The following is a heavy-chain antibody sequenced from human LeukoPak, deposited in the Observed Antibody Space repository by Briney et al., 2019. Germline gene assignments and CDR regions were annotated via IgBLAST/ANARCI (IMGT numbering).Heavy chain of an antibody. CDR1: GGSFSGYY. CDR3: ARVRYYDSSGYYPVKGMDV. D-gene: IGHD3-22*01. Sequence: SETLSLTCAVYGGSFSGYYWSWIRQPPGKGLEWIGEINHSGSTNYNPSLKSRVTISVDTSKNQFSLKLSSVTAADTAVYYCARVRYYDSSGYYPVKGMDVWGQGTTVTVSS. V-gene: IGHV4-34*01. CDR2: INHSGST. J-gene: IGHJ6*02.